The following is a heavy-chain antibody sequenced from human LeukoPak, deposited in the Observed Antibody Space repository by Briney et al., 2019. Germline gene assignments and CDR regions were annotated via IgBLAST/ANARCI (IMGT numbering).Heavy chain of an antibody. J-gene: IGHJ4*02. V-gene: IGHV3-30*18. CDR3: AKVKFTTSQLWQGAFDY. CDR2: ISYDGSNK. D-gene: IGHD5-18*01. Sequence: GRSLRLSCAASGFTFSSYGMHWVRQAPGKGLEWVAVISYDGSNKYYADSVKGRFTISRDNSKNTLYLQMNSLRAEDTAVYYCAKVKFTTSQLWQGAFDYWGQGTLVTVSS. CDR1: GFTFSSYG.